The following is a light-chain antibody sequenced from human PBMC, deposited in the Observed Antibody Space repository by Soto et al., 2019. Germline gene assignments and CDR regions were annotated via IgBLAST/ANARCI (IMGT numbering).Light chain of an antibody. CDR3: HQRRSWPPT. Sequence: EIVLTQYPATLSLSPGERATLSCRAIQSVSRYLAWYQQKPGQATSLLIYDGSNMSTGIPARFSSSVSGTDFTPNISSLEPEDCAVSYCHQRRSWPPTVGEGTLLEI. V-gene: IGKV3-11*01. CDR1: QSVSRY. J-gene: IGKJ5*01. CDR2: DGS.